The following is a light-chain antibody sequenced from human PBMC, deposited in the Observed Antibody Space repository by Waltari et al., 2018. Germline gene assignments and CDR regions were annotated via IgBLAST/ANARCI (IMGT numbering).Light chain of an antibody. Sequence: PATLSVSPGERATLSCRASQSVTSNLAWYQQKPGQAPRLLIYEASTRATGISARFSGSGSGTEFTLTISSLQSEDFAVYYCQQYNRWPPITFGQGTRLEIK. J-gene: IGKJ5*01. CDR2: EAS. CDR3: QQYNRWPPIT. V-gene: IGKV3-15*01. CDR1: QSVTSN.